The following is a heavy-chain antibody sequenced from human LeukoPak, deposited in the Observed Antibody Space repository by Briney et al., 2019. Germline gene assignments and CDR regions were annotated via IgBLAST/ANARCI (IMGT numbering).Heavy chain of an antibody. V-gene: IGHV1-24*01. Sequence: VASVKVSCKVSGYTLTELSMHWVRQAPGKGLEWMGGFDPEDGETIYAQKFQGRVTMTTDTSTSTAYMELRSLRSDDTAVYYCAREGGRVPAATPLFDPWGQGTLVTVSS. J-gene: IGHJ5*02. CDR1: GYTLTELS. D-gene: IGHD2-2*01. CDR2: FDPEDGET. CDR3: AREGGRVPAATPLFDP.